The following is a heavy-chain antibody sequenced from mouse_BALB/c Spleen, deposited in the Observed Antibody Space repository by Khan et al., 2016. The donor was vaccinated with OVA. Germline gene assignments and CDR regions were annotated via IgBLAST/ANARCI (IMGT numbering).Heavy chain of an antibody. CDR2: IWSGGST. Sequence: VQLQESGPGLVQPSQSLSITCTVSGFSLSNYGVHWVRQSPGKGLEWLGVIWSGGSTDFNAAFISRLSISKDNSKSQVFFKMNSLQTNDSARYYCARGGLPFAYWGQGTLVTVSA. V-gene: IGHV2-2*02. J-gene: IGHJ3*01. CDR1: GFSLSNYG. CDR3: ARGGLPFAY. D-gene: IGHD2-13*01.